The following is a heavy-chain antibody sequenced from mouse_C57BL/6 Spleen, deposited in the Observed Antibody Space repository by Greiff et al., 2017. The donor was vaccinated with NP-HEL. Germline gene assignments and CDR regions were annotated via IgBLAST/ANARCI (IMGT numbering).Heavy chain of an antibody. V-gene: IGHV1-62-2*01. CDR2: FYYGSGSI. CDR1: GYTFTEYT. Sequence: QVLLKESGAELVKPGASVKLSCKASGYTFTEYTIHWVKQRPGQGLEWIGWFYYGSGSINYIEKFKDKATLTADKSSSTVYMELSRLTSEDAAVYFRARQHYYMGDMDYWGQGTSVTVSS. D-gene: IGHD2-12*01. CDR3: ARQHYYMGDMDY. J-gene: IGHJ4*01.